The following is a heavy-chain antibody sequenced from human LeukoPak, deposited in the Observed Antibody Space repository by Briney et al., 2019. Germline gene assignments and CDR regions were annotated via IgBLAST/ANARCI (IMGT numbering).Heavy chain of an antibody. CDR1: GFTFSSYA. Sequence: GGSLRLSCAASGFTFSSYAMSWVRQAPGKGLEWVSAISGSGGSTYYADSVKGRFIISRDNSKNTVYLQVNSLRGEDTAIYWCVKRTMSAFDQWGQGTLVTVSS. J-gene: IGHJ4*02. CDR2: ISGSGGST. CDR3: VKRTMSAFDQ. V-gene: IGHV3-23*01.